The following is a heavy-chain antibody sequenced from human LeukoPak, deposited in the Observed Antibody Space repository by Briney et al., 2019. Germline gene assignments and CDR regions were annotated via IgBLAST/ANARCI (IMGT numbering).Heavy chain of an antibody. CDR3: ARLGWGCSSTSCSNY. CDR1: GGSISSSNW. J-gene: IGHJ4*02. Sequence: PSETLSLTCAVSGGSISSSNWWGWIRQPPGKGLEWIGEINHSGSTNYNPSLKSRVTISVDTSKNQFSLKLSSVTAADTAVYYCARLGWGCSSTSCSNYWGQGTLVTVSS. V-gene: IGHV4-4*02. D-gene: IGHD2-2*01. CDR2: INHSGST.